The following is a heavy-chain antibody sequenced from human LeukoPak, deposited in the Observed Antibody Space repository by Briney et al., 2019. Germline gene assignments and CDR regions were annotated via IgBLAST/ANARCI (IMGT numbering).Heavy chain of an antibody. J-gene: IGHJ4*02. CDR2: TYYRSKWYN. D-gene: IGHD2-21*02. V-gene: IGHV6-1*01. Sequence: SQTLSLTCALSGDTVSSNSAAWNWIRQSPSRGLEWLGRTYYRSKWYNDYAVSVKSRITINPDTSKNQFSLQLNSVTPEDTAVYCCARAGGDSWYFDYWGQGTLVTVSS. CDR3: ARAGGDSWYFDY. CDR1: GDTVSSNSAA.